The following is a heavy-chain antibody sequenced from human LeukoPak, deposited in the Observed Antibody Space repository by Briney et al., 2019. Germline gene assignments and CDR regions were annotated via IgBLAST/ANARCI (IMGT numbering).Heavy chain of an antibody. V-gene: IGHV1-2*02. CDR1: GYTFTGYY. CDR3: ARVDTIYSSSSEWDFDY. J-gene: IGHJ4*02. Sequence: ASVKVSCKASGYTFTGYYMHWVRQAPGQGLEWMGWINPNSGGTNYAQKFQGRVTMTGDTSISTAYMELSRLRSDDTAVYYCARVDTIYSSSSEWDFDYWGQGTLVTVSS. D-gene: IGHD6-6*01. CDR2: INPNSGGT.